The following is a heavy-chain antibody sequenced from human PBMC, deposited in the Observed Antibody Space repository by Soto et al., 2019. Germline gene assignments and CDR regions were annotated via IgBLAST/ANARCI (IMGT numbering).Heavy chain of an antibody. CDR3: ARYGVGATTHYYYYGMDV. CDR1: GYTFTSYG. D-gene: IGHD1-26*01. CDR2: ISAYNGNT. J-gene: IGHJ6*02. V-gene: IGHV1-18*01. Sequence: QVQLVQSGAEVKKPGASVKVSCKASGYTFTSYGISWVRQASGQGLEWMGGISAYNGNTNYAQKLQGRVTMTTDTSTSTAYMELRSLRSDDTAVYYCARYGVGATTHYYYYGMDVWGQGTTVTVSS.